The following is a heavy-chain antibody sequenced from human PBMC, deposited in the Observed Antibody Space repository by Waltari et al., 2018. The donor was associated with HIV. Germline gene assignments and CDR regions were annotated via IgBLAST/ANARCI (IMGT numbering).Heavy chain of an antibody. D-gene: IGHD3-22*01. CDR3: ARFDYDSKVDY. Sequence: EVQLVESGGGLVKTGGSLRLPCAASGITFSRHSMNRVRQAPGKGLEWVSSISSSSSYIYYADSVKGRFTISRDNAKNSLYLQMNSLRAEDTAVYYCARFDYDSKVDYWGQGTLVTVSS. J-gene: IGHJ4*02. CDR1: GITFSRHS. V-gene: IGHV3-21*01. CDR2: ISSSSSYI.